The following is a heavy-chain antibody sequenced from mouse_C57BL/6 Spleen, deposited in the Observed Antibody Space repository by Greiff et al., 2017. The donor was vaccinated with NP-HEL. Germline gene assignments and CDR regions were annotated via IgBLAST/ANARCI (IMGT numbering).Heavy chain of an antibody. D-gene: IGHD1-1*01. CDR2: IDPSDSET. Sequence: QVQLKQPGAELVRPGSSVKLSCKASGYTFTSYWMHWVKQRPIQGLEWIGNIDPSDSETHYNQKFKDKATLTVDKSSSTAYMQLSSLTSEDSAVYYCARGYGSSYSSWYFDVWGTGTTVTVSS. CDR1: GYTFTSYW. J-gene: IGHJ1*03. CDR3: ARGYGSSYSSWYFDV. V-gene: IGHV1-52*01.